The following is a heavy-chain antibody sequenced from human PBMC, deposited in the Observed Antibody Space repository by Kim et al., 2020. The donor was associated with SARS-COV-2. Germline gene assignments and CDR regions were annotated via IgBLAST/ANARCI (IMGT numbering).Heavy chain of an antibody. J-gene: IGHJ6*02. Sequence: GGSLRLSCAASGFTFSDYYMSWIRQAPGKGLEWVSYISSSSRYTNYADSVKGRFTISRDNAKNSLYLQMNSLRAEDTAVYYCARDGPSGPAAGIPSSGWTSKGYYYGMDVWGQGTTVTVSS. CDR2: ISSSSRYT. V-gene: IGHV3-11*05. D-gene: IGHD6-19*01. CDR1: GFTFSDYY. CDR3: ARDGPSGPAAGIPSSGWTSKGYYYGMDV.